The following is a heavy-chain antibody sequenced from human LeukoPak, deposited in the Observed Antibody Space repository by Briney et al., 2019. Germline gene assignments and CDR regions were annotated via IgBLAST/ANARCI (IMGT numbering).Heavy chain of an antibody. V-gene: IGHV1-69*05. J-gene: IGHJ5*02. Sequence: GASVKVSCKASGGTSSSYAISWVRQAPGQGLEWMGGIIPIFRTAKYAQKFQGRVTITSDESTSTAYMELSSLRSEDTAVYYCASAEVFTIFGVVIKYNWFDPWGQGTLVTVSS. CDR3: ASAEVFTIFGVVIKYNWFDP. CDR2: IIPIFRTA. CDR1: GGTSSSYA. D-gene: IGHD3-3*01.